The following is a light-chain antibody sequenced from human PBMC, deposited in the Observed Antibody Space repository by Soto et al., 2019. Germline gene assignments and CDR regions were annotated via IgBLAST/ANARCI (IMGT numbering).Light chain of an antibody. CDR1: SSDVGGYNH. V-gene: IGLV2-14*01. J-gene: IGLJ2*01. CDR2: EVN. CDR3: SSYTSSNTLV. Sequence: QSALTQPASVTGSPGQSITISCTGTSSDVGGYNHVSWYQQYPGTAPKLMIYEVNNRPSGLSNRFSGSKSGNTASLTISGLQAEDEAAYYCSSYTSSNTLVFGGGTKLTVL.